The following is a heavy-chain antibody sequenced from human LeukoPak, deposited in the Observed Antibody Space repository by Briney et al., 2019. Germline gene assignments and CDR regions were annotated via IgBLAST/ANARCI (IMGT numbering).Heavy chain of an antibody. CDR2: MKQDGSGE. Sequence: GGSLRLSCAASGFTFSNYWMTWVRQAPGKGLEWVANMKQDGSGEYYVDSVKGRFTISRDNTKNSLYLQMNSLRAEDTAVYYCARVKLAAPDYWGQGTLVTVSS. CDR3: ARVKLAAPDY. CDR1: GFTFSNYW. D-gene: IGHD6-6*01. J-gene: IGHJ4*02. V-gene: IGHV3-7*01.